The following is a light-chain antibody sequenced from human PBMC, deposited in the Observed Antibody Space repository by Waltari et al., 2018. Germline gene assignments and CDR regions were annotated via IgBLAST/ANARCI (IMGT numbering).Light chain of an antibody. CDR3: QQRSNWPWT. V-gene: IGKV3-11*01. CDR2: DAS. J-gene: IGKJ1*01. Sequence: EIVLTQSPATLSLSPGERATLSCRASQGVSSYLAWYQQKPGQAPGLLINDASNRATGIPARFSGGGSGADFTLTISSLEPEDFAVYYCQQRSNWPWTFGQGTKVEIK. CDR1: QGVSSY.